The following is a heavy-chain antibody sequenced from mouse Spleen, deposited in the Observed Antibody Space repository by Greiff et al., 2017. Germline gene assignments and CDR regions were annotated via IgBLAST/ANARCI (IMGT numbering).Heavy chain of an antibody. V-gene: IGHV1-69*01. CDR3: ARPGYYGYYYAMDY. D-gene: IGHD1-1*01. CDR2: IDPSDSYT. CDR1: GYTFTSYW. Sequence: QVQLQQPGAELVMPGASVKLSCKASGYTFTSYWMHWVKQRPGQGLEWIGEIDPSDSYTNYNQKFKGKATLTVDKSSSTAYMQLSSLTSEDSAVYYCARPGYYGYYYAMDYWGQGTSVTVSS. J-gene: IGHJ4*01.